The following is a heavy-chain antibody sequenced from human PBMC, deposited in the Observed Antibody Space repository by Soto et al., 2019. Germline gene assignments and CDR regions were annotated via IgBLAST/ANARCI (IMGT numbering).Heavy chain of an antibody. D-gene: IGHD6-19*01. J-gene: IGHJ6*03. Sequence: EVQLLESGGGLVQPGGSLRLSCAASGFTFSSYAMSWVRQAPGKGLEWVSAISGSGGSTYYADSLKGRFTISRDNSKKTLYLQMNSLRAEDTAVYYCEKWAVAGYQKGVGCYYMDVWGKGTTVTVSS. V-gene: IGHV3-23*01. CDR2: ISGSGGST. CDR1: GFTFSSYA. CDR3: EKWAVAGYQKGVGCYYMDV.